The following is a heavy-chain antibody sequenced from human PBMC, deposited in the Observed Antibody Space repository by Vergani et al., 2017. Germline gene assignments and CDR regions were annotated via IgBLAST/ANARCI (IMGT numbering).Heavy chain of an antibody. V-gene: IGHV3-11*04. CDR3: ARAPTNHESGGYFDE. Sequence: QVQLEESGGGLVKPGGSLRLSCAVSGFSFRDYYMSWLRQAPGKGLEWVAYISNTGGTIYYADSVKGRFTISRDNANNSLFLQLNSLRADDTAVYYCARAPTNHESGGYFDEWGQGTLVTVSS. J-gene: IGHJ4*02. CDR2: ISNTGGTI. D-gene: IGHD3-22*01. CDR1: GFSFRDYY.